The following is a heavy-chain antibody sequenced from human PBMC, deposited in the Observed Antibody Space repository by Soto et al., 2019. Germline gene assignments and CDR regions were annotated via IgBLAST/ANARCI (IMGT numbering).Heavy chain of an antibody. CDR3: AREVQVHTPAFVY. J-gene: IGHJ4*02. Sequence: QAQLVQSGAEMKKPGSSVKVSCQSSGGTFNTYAMNWVRQAPGQGPEWMGDISPMFGAANYAPKFQGRVTITADESTGTSYMQLSSLTSEDMALYFCAREVQVHTPAFVYWGQGTLVTVSS. CDR1: GGTFNTYA. V-gene: IGHV1-69*19. CDR2: ISPMFGAA. D-gene: IGHD3-10*01.